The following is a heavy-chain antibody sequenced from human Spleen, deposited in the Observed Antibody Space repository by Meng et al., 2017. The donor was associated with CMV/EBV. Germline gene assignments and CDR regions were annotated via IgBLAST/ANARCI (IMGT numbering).Heavy chain of an antibody. CDR1: GFSFRSYW. J-gene: IGHJ1*01. Sequence: GGSLRLSCAASGFSFRSYWMHWVRQAPGKGLVWVSRISGDESSAGYADSVEGRFTISRDNAKNTLYLQMNSLRAEDTGVYYCASAGSVRRLGHFHDWGRGTLVTVSS. D-gene: IGHD3-16*01. CDR3: ASAGSVRRLGHFHD. V-gene: IGHV3-74*01. CDR2: ISGDESSA.